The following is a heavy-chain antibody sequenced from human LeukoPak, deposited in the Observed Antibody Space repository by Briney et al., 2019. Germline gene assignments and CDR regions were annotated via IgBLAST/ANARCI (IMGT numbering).Heavy chain of an antibody. V-gene: IGHV1-69*13. CDR2: IITIFGTA. CDR1: GYTFTDYY. CDR3: ARDTPLRLENWFDP. J-gene: IGHJ5*02. D-gene: IGHD1-1*01. Sequence: ASVKVSCKASGYTFTDYYMNWVRQAPGQGLEWMGGIITIFGTAKYAQKFQGRVTITADESTTTAYMELSSLRSEDTAVYYCARDTPLRLENWFDPWGQGTLVTVSS.